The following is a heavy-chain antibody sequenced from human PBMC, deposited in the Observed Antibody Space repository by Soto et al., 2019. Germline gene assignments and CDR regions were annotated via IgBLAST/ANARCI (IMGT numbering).Heavy chain of an antibody. D-gene: IGHD2-2*01. V-gene: IGHV4-59*01. Sequence: PSETLSLTCTVSGGSISSYYWSWIRQPPGKGLEWIGYIYYSGSTNYNPSLKSRVTISVDTSKNQFSLKLSSVTAADTAVYYCARSVVVPYYYYYYMDVGGKGTTVTVSS. J-gene: IGHJ6*03. CDR1: GGSISSYY. CDR3: ARSVVVPYYYYYYMDV. CDR2: IYYSGST.